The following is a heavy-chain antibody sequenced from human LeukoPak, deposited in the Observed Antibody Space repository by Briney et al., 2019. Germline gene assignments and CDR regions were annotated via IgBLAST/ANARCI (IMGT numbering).Heavy chain of an antibody. V-gene: IGHV4-39*07. Sequence: SETLSLTCTVSGGSISTSNYYWGWVRQPPGKGLEWIGNIFYSGSTYYSPSLKSRVTISLDTSRNQFSLKLSSVTAADTAVYYCARGVQYYFDYWGQGTLVTVSS. CDR3: ARGVQYYFDY. D-gene: IGHD3-10*01. J-gene: IGHJ4*02. CDR2: IFYSGST. CDR1: GGSISTSNYY.